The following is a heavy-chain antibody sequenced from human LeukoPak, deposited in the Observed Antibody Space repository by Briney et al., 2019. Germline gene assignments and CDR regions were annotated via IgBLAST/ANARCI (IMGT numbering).Heavy chain of an antibody. CDR3: ARDQKTSSGYYDY. CDR1: GYTFTSYD. J-gene: IGHJ4*02. CDR2: MNPNSGNT. D-gene: IGHD3-22*01. V-gene: IGHV1-8*01. Sequence: ASVKVSCKASGYTFTSYDINWVRQATGQGLEWMGWMNPNSGNTGYAQRFQGRVTITADESTSTAYMELISLRSEGTAVYYCARDQKTSSGYYDYWGQGTLVTVSS.